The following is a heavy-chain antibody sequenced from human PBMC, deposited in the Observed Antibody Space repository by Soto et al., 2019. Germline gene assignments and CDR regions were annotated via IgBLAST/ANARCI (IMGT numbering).Heavy chain of an antibody. CDR3: PRHNPNFAY. D-gene: IGHD1-1*01. J-gene: IGHJ4*02. CDR2: ISSSCRSE. CDR1: GFTCSHHE. V-gene: IGHV3-48*03. Sequence: GVSMRVCCEPAGFTCSHHEVKWVRQTPGKGLERVSYISSSCRSENYAHSVKGRLTSSRENAQKSLYLQMNSMSVEDTAVYYWPRHNPNFAYQGLRTPVTVSS.